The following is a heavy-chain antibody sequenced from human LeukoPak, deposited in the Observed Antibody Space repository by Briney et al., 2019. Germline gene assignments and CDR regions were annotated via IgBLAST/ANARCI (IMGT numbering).Heavy chain of an antibody. CDR1: GFTFSSYE. D-gene: IGHD2-2*01. V-gene: IGHV3-48*03. CDR2: IGVSGSTM. J-gene: IGHJ4*02. Sequence: PGGSLRLSCAASGFTFSSYEMNWVRQAPGKGLEWVSYIGVSGSTMYYAESVKGRFTISGDNAKNSLYLQMNSLRAEDTAVYYCARERYCSSTSCPHGDLDYWGQGTLVSVSS. CDR3: ARERYCSSTSCPHGDLDY.